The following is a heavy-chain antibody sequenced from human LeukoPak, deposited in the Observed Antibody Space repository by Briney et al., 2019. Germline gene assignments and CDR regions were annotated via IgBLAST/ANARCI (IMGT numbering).Heavy chain of an antibody. J-gene: IGHJ6*03. CDR1: GGSLSSYY. CDR3: ARVSGIAARPDYFYYMDV. D-gene: IGHD6-6*01. Sequence: SETLSLTCTVSGGSLSSYYWNWIRQPPGKGLEWIGYVYYGGSTRYNPSLKSRVSISLDTSKNQFSLKLRSVTAADTAVYHCARVSGIAARPDYFYYMDVWGKGTTVTVSS. CDR2: VYYGGST. V-gene: IGHV4-59*01.